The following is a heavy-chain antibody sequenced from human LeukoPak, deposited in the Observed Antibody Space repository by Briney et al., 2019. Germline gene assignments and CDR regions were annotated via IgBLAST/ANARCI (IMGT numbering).Heavy chain of an antibody. CDR1: GGSFSSYY. J-gene: IGHJ4*02. CDR3: ARGDYGGYPGPADY. V-gene: IGHV4-59*01. Sequence: PSETLSLTCAVYGGSFSSYYWSWIRQPPGKGLEWIGYIYYGGSTNYNPSLKSRVTISVDASKNQFSLKLTSVTAADTAVYYCARGDYGGYPGPADYWGQGTLVTVSS. D-gene: IGHD4-23*01. CDR2: IYYGGST.